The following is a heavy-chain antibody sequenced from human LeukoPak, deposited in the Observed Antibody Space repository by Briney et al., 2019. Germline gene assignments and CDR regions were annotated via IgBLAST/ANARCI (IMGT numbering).Heavy chain of an antibody. V-gene: IGHV3-74*01. CDR1: GFTFSSYW. CDR2: INSDGSST. J-gene: IGHJ4*02. CDR3: ARASYSYGYHCFDY. Sequence: QPGGSLRLSCAASGFTFSSYWMHWVRQAPGKGLVWVSRINSDGSSTSYADSVKGRFTISRDNAKNTLYLQMNSLRAKDTAVYYCARASYSYGYHCFDYWGQGTLVTVSS. D-gene: IGHD5-18*01.